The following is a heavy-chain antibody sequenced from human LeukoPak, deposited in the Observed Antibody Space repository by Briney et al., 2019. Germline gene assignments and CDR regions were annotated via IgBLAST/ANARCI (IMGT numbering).Heavy chain of an antibody. CDR1: GFSFSSYG. J-gene: IGHJ3*01. CDR3: AREGFDSYGTTEDAFDV. V-gene: IGHV3-7*05. Sequence: PGGSLRLSCAASGFSFSSYGMSWVRQAPGKGLEWVAAINQDGSEKYYVDSVKGRFTISRDNAKNSLYLQMNSLRAEDTAVYYCAREGFDSYGTTEDAFDVWGQGTMVTVSS. D-gene: IGHD5-18*01. CDR2: INQDGSEK.